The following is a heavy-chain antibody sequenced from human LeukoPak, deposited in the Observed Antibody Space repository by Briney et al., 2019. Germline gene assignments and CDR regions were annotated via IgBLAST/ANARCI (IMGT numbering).Heavy chain of an antibody. CDR3: ARDQAHDYGGLDY. V-gene: IGHV4-59*12. CDR1: GGSISSYY. Sequence: SETLSLTCTVSGGSISSYYWSWIRQPPGKGLEWIGYIYYSGSTNYNPSLKSRVTISVDTSKNQFSLKLSSVTAADTAVYYCARDQAHDYGGLDYWGQGTLVTVSS. D-gene: IGHD4-23*01. J-gene: IGHJ4*02. CDR2: IYYSGST.